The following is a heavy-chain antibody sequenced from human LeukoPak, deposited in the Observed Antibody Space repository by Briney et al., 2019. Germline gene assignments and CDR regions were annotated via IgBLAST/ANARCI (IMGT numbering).Heavy chain of an antibody. CDR1: GFPFSNFA. CDR2: ISGTGT. J-gene: IGHJ5*02. D-gene: IGHD4-17*01. Sequence: GGSLRLSCAASGFPFSNFAMNWVRQAPGKGLEWVSTISGTGTYYLDSVKGRFTISRDNSKNTLYLQMNSLRAEDTALYYCAKVQGDGLLDLWGQGTLVTVSS. CDR3: AKVQGDGLLDL. V-gene: IGHV3-23*01.